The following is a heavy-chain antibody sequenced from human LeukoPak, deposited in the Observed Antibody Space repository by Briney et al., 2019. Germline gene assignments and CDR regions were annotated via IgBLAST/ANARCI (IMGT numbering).Heavy chain of an antibody. CDR3: AKDLRKDGICDIDY. V-gene: IGHV3-23*01. CDR1: GFTFSTYT. CDR2: IYGSGGAS. Sequence: PGGSLRLSCAASGFTFSTYTMNWVRQAPGKGLEWVSGIYGSGGASFYADSVKGRFTISRDNSQNTVFLQMDSLRDEDTALYYCAKDLRKDGICDIDYWGQGTLVTVSS. J-gene: IGHJ4*02. D-gene: IGHD1-14*01.